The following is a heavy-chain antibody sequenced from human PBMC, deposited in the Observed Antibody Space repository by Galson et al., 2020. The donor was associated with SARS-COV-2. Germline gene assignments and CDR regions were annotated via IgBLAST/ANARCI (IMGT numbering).Heavy chain of an antibody. V-gene: IGHV1-18*01. J-gene: IGHJ6*02. CDR1: GYTFTSYG. CDR2: ISGYNGYT. D-gene: IGHD6-6*01. Sequence: ASVKVSCKASGYTFTSYGISWVRQAPGQGLEWMGWISGYNGYTKYAQKLQGRVTMTTDTSTTTAYMELRSLRSDDTAVYYCARDSERLSPDSVSSCYHYYGMDCWGQGTTVTVSS. CDR3: ARDSERLSPDSVSSCYHYYGMDC.